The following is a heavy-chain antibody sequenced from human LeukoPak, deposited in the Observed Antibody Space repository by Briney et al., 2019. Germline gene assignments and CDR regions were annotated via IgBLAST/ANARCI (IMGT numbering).Heavy chain of an antibody. D-gene: IGHD2-2*01. Sequence: GASVKVSCKASGGTFSSYAISWVRQAPGQGLEWMGGIIPIFGTANYAQKFQGRVSITTDESTSTAYMELSSLRSEDTAVYYCATSPMGCSSTSCYGRGYYYYYYMDVWGKGTTVTVSS. J-gene: IGHJ6*03. V-gene: IGHV1-69*05. CDR1: GGTFSSYA. CDR3: ATSPMGCSSTSCYGRGYYYYYYMDV. CDR2: IIPIFGTA.